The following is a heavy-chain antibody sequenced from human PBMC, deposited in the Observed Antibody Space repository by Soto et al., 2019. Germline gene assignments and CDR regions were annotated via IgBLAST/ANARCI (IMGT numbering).Heavy chain of an antibody. CDR3: ARPSPRYCSGGSCLEFPDAFDI. CDR2: MYYSGST. J-gene: IGHJ3*02. Sequence: QLQLQESGPGLVKPSETLSLTCTVSGGSISSSSYYWGWIRQPPGKGLEWIGSMYYSGSTYYNPSLKSRVTISVDTSKNQFSLKLSSVTAADTAVYYCARPSPRYCSGGSCLEFPDAFDIWGQGTMVTVSS. D-gene: IGHD2-15*01. CDR1: GGSISSSSYY. V-gene: IGHV4-39*01.